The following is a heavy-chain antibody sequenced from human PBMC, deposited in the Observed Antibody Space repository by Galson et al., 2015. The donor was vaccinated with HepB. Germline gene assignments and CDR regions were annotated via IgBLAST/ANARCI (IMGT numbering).Heavy chain of an antibody. Sequence: SLRLSCAASGFTFSVYTMNWVRQAPGKGLEWVSAVRGSGTGTWYADSVKGRFTISRDDSKNTVFLQLNSLRAEDTAIYYCAKDSGLGGEDYWGQGILVTVSS. V-gene: IGHV3-23*01. D-gene: IGHD3-16*01. CDR1: GFTFSVYT. CDR3: AKDSGLGGEDY. J-gene: IGHJ4*02. CDR2: VRGSGTGT.